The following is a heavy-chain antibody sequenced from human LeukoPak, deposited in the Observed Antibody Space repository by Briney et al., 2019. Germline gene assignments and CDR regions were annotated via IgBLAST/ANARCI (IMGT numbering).Heavy chain of an antibody. J-gene: IGHJ4*02. V-gene: IGHV4-59*01. Sequence: PSETLSLTCTVSGGSITSYYWSWIWQPPGKGLEWIGYIYYSGSTNYNPSLKSRVTISVDTSKNQFSLKLSSVTAADTAVYFCAREAGRYGLDYWGQGTLVTVSS. CDR3: AREAGRYGLDY. D-gene: IGHD1-26*01. CDR2: IYYSGST. CDR1: GGSITSYY.